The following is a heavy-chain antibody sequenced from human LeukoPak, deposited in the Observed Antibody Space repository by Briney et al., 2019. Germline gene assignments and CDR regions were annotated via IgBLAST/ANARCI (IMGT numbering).Heavy chain of an antibody. CDR2: INAGNGNT. D-gene: IGHD4-17*01. CDR1: GYTFTSYA. Sequence: ASVKVSCKASGYTFTSYAMHWVRQAPGQRLEWMGWINAGNGNTKYSQKFQGRVTITRDTSASTAYMELSSLRSEDTAVYYCAREATATTPWGYYFDYWGQGTLVTVSS. V-gene: IGHV1-3*01. CDR3: AREATATTPWGYYFDY. J-gene: IGHJ4*02.